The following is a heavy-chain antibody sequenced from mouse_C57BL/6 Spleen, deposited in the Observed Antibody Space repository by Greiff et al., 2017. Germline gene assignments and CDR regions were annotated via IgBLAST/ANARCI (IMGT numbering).Heavy chain of an antibody. J-gene: IGHJ2*01. CDR2: IYPGDGDT. CDR1: GYAFSSYW. Sequence: VQVVESGAELVKPGASVKISCKASGYAFSSYWMNWVKQRPGKGLEWIGQIYPGDGDTNYNGKFKGKATLTADKSSSTAYMQLSSLTSEDSAVYFCARLPPRGRNGHYFDYCGQGTTLTVSS. D-gene: IGHD2-10*02. CDR3: ARLPPRGRNGHYFDY. V-gene: IGHV1-80*01.